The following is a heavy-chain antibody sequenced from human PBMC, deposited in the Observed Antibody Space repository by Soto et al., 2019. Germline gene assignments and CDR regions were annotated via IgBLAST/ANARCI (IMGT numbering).Heavy chain of an antibody. D-gene: IGHD2-21*02. Sequence: QVQLVQSGAEVKKPGSSVKVSCKASGGTFSSYAISWVRQAPGQGLEWMGGIIPIFGTANYAQKFQGRVTIAADKSTSTAYMELSSLRSEYTAVYYCARAQGGKTYCGGDCYSGGFDYWGQGTLVTVSS. J-gene: IGHJ4*02. CDR3: ARAQGGKTYCGGDCYSGGFDY. V-gene: IGHV1-69*06. CDR2: IIPIFGTA. CDR1: GGTFSSYA.